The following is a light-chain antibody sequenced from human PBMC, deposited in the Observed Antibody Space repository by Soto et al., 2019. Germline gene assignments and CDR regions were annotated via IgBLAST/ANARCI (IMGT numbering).Light chain of an antibody. CDR1: QSVSSS. J-gene: IGKJ1*01. CDR3: LQHNNWPRT. CDR2: GAS. V-gene: IGKV3-15*01. Sequence: EIVMTQSPSTLSVSPGERAALSCRASQSVSSSLLWYQQKPGQAPSLLIYGASTRTTGIPARFSGSGSGTEFTLTISRLQSEAFADYYCLQHNNWPRTFGQGPKLEIK.